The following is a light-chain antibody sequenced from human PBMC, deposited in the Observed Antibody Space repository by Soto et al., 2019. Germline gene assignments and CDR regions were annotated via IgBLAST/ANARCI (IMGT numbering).Light chain of an antibody. Sequence: DIQMTQSPPSLSASVGDRVTITCQASQGIGKYLNWYQQKPGKVPKLLISDASNLETGVSSRFSGSGSGRHFTFTISSLQPEDIATYYCQYYDIPVFGFGPGTKVKIK. J-gene: IGKJ3*01. CDR2: DAS. CDR3: QYYDIPVFG. V-gene: IGKV1-33*01. CDR1: QGIGKY.